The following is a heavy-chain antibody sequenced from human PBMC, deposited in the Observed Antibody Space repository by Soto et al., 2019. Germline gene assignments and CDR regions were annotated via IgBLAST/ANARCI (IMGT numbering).Heavy chain of an antibody. CDR2: IYPGDSDT. J-gene: IGHJ3*02. Sequence: GESLKISCKGSGYSFTSYWIGWVRQMPGKGLEWMGIIYPGDSDTRYSPSFQGQVTISADKSISTAYLQWSSLKASDTAMYYCARRLWGYDPPLYAFDIWGQGTMVTVSS. D-gene: IGHD5-12*01. CDR3: ARRLWGYDPPLYAFDI. V-gene: IGHV5-51*01. CDR1: GYSFTSYW.